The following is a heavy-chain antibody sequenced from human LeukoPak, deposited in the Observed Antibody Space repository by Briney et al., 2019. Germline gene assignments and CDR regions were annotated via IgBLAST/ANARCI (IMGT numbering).Heavy chain of an antibody. CDR3: ARAYDFWSGILNWFDP. V-gene: IGHV4-30-4*01. J-gene: IGHJ5*02. Sequence: SETLSLTCAVYGGSFSGYYWSWIRQPPGKGLEWIGYIYYSGSTYYNPSLKSRVTISVDTSKNQFSLKLSSVTAADTAVYYCARAYDFWSGILNWFDPWGQGTLVTVSS. CDR1: GGSFSGYY. CDR2: IYYSGST. D-gene: IGHD3-3*01.